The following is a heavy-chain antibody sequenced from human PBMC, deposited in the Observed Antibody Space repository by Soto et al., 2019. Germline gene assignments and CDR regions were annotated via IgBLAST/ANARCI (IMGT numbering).Heavy chain of an antibody. CDR3: ARDGIYSSSSPTLLSVFDY. D-gene: IGHD6-6*01. V-gene: IGHV1-18*01. CDR2: ISAYNGNT. J-gene: IGHJ4*02. Sequence: QVQLVQSGAEVKKPGASVKVSCKASGYTFTSYGISWVRQAPGQGLEWMGWISAYNGNTNYAQKLQGRVTMTTDTSTSTADMELRSLRSDDTAVYYCARDGIYSSSSPTLLSVFDYWGQGTLVTVSS. CDR1: GYTFTSYG.